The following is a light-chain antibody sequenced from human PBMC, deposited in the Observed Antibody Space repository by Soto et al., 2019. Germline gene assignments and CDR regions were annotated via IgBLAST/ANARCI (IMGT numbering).Light chain of an antibody. Sequence: EIVLTQSPGTLSLSPGERATLSCRASQSVSSSYLAWYQQEPGQAPRLLIYGASSRATGIPDRFSGSGSGTDFTLTISRLEPEDFAVYYCQQYGSSTWTFGQGTKLDIK. J-gene: IGKJ1*01. CDR1: QSVSSSY. CDR3: QQYGSSTWT. CDR2: GAS. V-gene: IGKV3-20*01.